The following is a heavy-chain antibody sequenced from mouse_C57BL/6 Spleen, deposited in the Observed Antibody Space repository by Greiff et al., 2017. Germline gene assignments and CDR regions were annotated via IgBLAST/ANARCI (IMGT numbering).Heavy chain of an antibody. Sequence: QVQLQQSGAELARPGASVKLSCKASGYTFTSYGISWVKQRTGQGLEWIGEIYPRSGNTYYNEKFKGKATLTADKSSSTAYMELRSLTSEDSAVYFCARWEALYGSSPHWYFDVWGTGTTVTVSS. CDR3: ARWEALYGSSPHWYFDV. CDR2: IYPRSGNT. V-gene: IGHV1-81*01. D-gene: IGHD1-1*01. J-gene: IGHJ1*03. CDR1: GYTFTSYG.